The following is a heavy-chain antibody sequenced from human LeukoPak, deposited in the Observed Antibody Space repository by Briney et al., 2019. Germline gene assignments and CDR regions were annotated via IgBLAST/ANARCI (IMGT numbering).Heavy chain of an antibody. V-gene: IGHV3-48*02. CDR1: GFTFTSYF. J-gene: IGHJ5*02. CDR2: IGTRGNTM. D-gene: IGHD2-21*01. CDR3: ARGRGSS. Sequence: GESLTLSSAASGFTFTSYFTNWVRHPPGKGVEWISYIGTRGNTMYYADSVKGRFTISRDNAKNSLYLQMNSLRDEDTAIYYCARGRGSSWGQGTVVTVSS.